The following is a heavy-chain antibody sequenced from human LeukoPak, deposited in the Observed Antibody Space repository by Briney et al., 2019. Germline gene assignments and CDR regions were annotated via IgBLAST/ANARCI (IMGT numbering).Heavy chain of an antibody. CDR3: TTDYYDFWSGYYTDAFDI. Sequence: GGSLRLSCAASGFTFSSYWMYWVRQAPGKGLVWVSRINSDGSSTNYADSVKGRFTISRDNAKNTLYLQMNSLKTEDTTVYYCTTDYYDFWSGYYTDAFDIWGQGTMVTVSS. V-gene: IGHV3-74*01. J-gene: IGHJ3*02. D-gene: IGHD3-3*01. CDR2: INSDGSST. CDR1: GFTFSSYW.